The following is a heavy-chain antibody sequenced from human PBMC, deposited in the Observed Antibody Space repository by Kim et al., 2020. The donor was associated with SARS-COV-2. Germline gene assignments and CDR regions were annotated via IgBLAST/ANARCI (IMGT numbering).Heavy chain of an antibody. CDR2: IFGSGTT. CDR3: GRKVLWVGDKGRDG. CDR1: GFSVSTND. Sequence: GGSLRLSCAASGFSVSTNDMSWVRQAPGKGLEWVATIFGSGTTNFADSAKGGCTTSRDNSKNTIYLQMKSLRAEDTAAYHCGRKVLWVGDKGRDGWGEG. J-gene: IGHJ6*02. V-gene: IGHV3-53*01. D-gene: IGHD3-10*01.